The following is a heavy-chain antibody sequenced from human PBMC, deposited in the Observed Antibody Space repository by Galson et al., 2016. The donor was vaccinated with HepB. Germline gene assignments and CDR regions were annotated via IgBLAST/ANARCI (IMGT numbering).Heavy chain of an antibody. CDR3: ARTFNRGYVLNVFGMDV. Sequence: SLRLSCAASGFTFGDYAMIWLRQAPGKGLEWVAFIRSRPYGGTTGYATSVKGRFTISRDDSSSIAYLQMNSLKTEDTAVYYCARTFNRGYVLNVFGMDVWGQWTTVTVSS. D-gene: IGHD3-10*02. J-gene: IGHJ6*02. CDR2: IRSRPYGGTT. V-gene: IGHV3-49*03. CDR1: GFTFGDYA.